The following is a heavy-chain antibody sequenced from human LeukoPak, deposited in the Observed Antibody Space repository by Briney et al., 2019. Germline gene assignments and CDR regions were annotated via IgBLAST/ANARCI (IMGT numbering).Heavy chain of an antibody. Sequence: PGGSLRLSCAASGFTFSSYGMHWVRQAPGRGLEWVANIKQDGSEKYYVDSVKGRFTISRDNSKNSLYLQMNSLRAEDTAVYYCARGGDDSAYRPFDYWGQGVLVIVSS. J-gene: IGHJ4*02. D-gene: IGHD5-12*01. CDR1: GFTFSSYG. V-gene: IGHV3-7*05. CDR2: IKQDGSEK. CDR3: ARGGDDSAYRPFDY.